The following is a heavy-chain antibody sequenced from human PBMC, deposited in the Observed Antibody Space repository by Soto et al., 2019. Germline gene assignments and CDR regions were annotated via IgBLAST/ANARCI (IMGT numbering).Heavy chain of an antibody. CDR3: ARDRAIGWLRLYYFDY. Sequence: ASVKVSCKASGYTFTSYAMHWLRQAPGQRLEWMGWINAGNGNTKYSQKSQGRVTITRDTSASTAYMELSSLRSEDTAVYYCARDRAIGWLRLYYFDYWGQGTLVTVSS. V-gene: IGHV1-3*01. D-gene: IGHD5-12*01. J-gene: IGHJ4*02. CDR1: GYTFTSYA. CDR2: INAGNGNT.